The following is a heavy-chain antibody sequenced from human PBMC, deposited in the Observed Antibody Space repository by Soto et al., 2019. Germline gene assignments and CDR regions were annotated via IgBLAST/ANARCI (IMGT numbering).Heavy chain of an antibody. Sequence: GGSLRLSCAASGFTFSSFGMHWVRQAPGKGLEWVAVISYDGTNKYYADSVKGRFTISRDNSKNTLYLQMNSLRTEDTAVYYCARGVLDIFRTTITFGGPEFDYRGKGTRVTVSS. J-gene: IGHJ4*02. D-gene: IGHD3-16*01. CDR1: GFTFSSFG. CDR2: ISYDGTNK. CDR3: ARGVLDIFRTTITFGGPEFDY. V-gene: IGHV3-30-3*01.